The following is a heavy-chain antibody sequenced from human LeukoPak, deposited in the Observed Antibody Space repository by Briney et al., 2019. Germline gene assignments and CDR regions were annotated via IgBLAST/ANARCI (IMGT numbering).Heavy chain of an antibody. J-gene: IGHJ5*02. CDR1: GGTFSSYA. V-gene: IGHV1-69*04. D-gene: IGHD3-10*02. CDR2: IIPILGIA. CDR3: ARGSLRSNWFDP. Sequence: SVKVSCKASGGTFSSYAISWVRQAPGQGLEWMGKIIPILGIANYAQKFQGRVTITADKSTSTAYMELSSLRSEDTAVYYCARGSLRSNWFDPWGQGTLVTVSS.